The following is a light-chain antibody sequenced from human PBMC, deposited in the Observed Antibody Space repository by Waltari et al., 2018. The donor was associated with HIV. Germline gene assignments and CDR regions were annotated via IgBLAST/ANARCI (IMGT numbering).Light chain of an antibody. J-gene: IGKJ2*01. CDR2: KTS. CDR1: QIIYYW. CDR3: QQYNSHSYT. V-gene: IGKV1-5*03. Sequence: DVQMTQSPSTLSASVGDRVSITCRASQIIYYWLAWYQQKPGQPPKLLIYKTSYLESGVPTRFACKGSWADFNPTIDGLQPEEFGTYYCQQYNSHSYTVRQGTKLDIK.